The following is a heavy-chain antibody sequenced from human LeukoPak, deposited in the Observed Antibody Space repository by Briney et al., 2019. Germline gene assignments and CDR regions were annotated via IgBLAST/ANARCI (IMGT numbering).Heavy chain of an antibody. D-gene: IGHD3-9*01. CDR2: ISGSGGST. V-gene: IGHV3-23*01. CDR1: GFTFSSYA. J-gene: IGHJ4*02. CDR3: VKGTQNYDILTGYYN. Sequence: GGSLRLSCAASGFTFSSYAMSWVRQAPGKGLEWVSAISGSGGSTYYADSVKGRFTISRDNSKNTLYLQMNSLRAEDTAVYYCVKGTQNYDILTGYYNWGQGTLVTVSS.